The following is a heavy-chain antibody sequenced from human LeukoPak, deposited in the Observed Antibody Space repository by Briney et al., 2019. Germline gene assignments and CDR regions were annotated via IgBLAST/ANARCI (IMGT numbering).Heavy chain of an antibody. V-gene: IGHV4-34*01. Sequence: PSETLSLTCTVSGGSISSYYWSWIRQPPGKGLEWIGEINHSGSTNYNPSLKSRVTISVDTSKNQFSLKLSSVTAADTAVYYCARQTVRGVIITYYYMDVWGKGTTVTISS. J-gene: IGHJ6*03. CDR2: INHSGST. CDR1: GGSISSYY. D-gene: IGHD3-10*01. CDR3: ARQTVRGVIITYYYMDV.